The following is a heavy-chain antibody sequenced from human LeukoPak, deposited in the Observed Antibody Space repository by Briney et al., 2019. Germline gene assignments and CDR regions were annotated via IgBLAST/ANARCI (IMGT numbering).Heavy chain of an antibody. CDR1: GFTFSSYG. V-gene: IGHV3-30*02. CDR3: ARDANYDSSGYYLWGSDAFDI. J-gene: IGHJ3*02. CDR2: MRYDGSNK. Sequence: GGSLRLFCAASGFTFSSYGMHWVRHAPGKGLEWVAFMRYDGSNKYYADSVKGRFTISRDNSKNTLYLQMNSLRAEDTAVYYCARDANYDSSGYYLWGSDAFDIRGQGTMVTVSS. D-gene: IGHD3-22*01.